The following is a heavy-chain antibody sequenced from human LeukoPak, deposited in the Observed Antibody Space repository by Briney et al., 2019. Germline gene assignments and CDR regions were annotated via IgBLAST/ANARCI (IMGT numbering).Heavy chain of an antibody. Sequence: SETLSLTSAVYGGSFSGYYWSWIRQPPGKGLEWIGEINHSGSTNYNPSLKSRVTISVDTSKNQFSLKLSSVTAADAAVYYCARGSITGTTRLDYWGQGTLVTVSS. J-gene: IGHJ4*02. V-gene: IGHV4-34*01. CDR2: INHSGST. D-gene: IGHD1-7*01. CDR1: GGSFSGYY. CDR3: ARGSITGTTRLDY.